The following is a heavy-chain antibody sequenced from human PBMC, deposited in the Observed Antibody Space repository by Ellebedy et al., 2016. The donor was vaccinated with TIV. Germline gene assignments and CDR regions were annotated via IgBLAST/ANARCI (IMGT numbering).Heavy chain of an antibody. J-gene: IGHJ3*02. V-gene: IGHV3-30-3*01. CDR2: ISYDGGNK. CDR3: ARERCESNGYCNHDAFDI. D-gene: IGHD2-8*01. Sequence: GGSLRLXXAASGFTFRSYAMHWVRQAPGKGLEWVAIISYDGGNKYYADSVKCRFTISRDNSKNTLYLQMNSLRAEDTAVYYCARERCESNGYCNHDAFDIWGQGTMVTVSS. CDR1: GFTFRSYA.